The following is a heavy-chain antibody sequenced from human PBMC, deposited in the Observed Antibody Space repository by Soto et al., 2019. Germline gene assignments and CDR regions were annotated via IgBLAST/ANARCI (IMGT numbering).Heavy chain of an antibody. Sequence: QVQLVQSGAEVKKPGSSVKVSCKASGGTFSTYPINWVRQAPGQGLEYMGGIIPKFGTTNCAQKFRGTVTITADESTCTAYMELNNLRSEDTAVYYCARGVSNSTGWYIWFDPWGQGTLVTVSS. CDR2: IIPKFGTT. J-gene: IGHJ5*02. CDR1: GGTFSTYP. V-gene: IGHV1-69*01. CDR3: ARGVSNSTGWYIWFDP. D-gene: IGHD6-19*01.